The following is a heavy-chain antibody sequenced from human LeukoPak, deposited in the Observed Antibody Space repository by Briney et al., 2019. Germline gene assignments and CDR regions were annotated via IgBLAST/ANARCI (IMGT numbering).Heavy chain of an antibody. Sequence: GASVKVSCKASGYTFTGYYMHWVRQAPGQGLEWMGWINPNSGGTNYAQKFQGRGTMTTDTSISTAYMELSRLRYDDTAVYYCARAGITMVRGVTVNWFDPWGQGTLVTVSS. D-gene: IGHD3-10*01. CDR3: ARAGITMVRGVTVNWFDP. CDR1: GYTFTGYY. CDR2: INPNSGGT. V-gene: IGHV1-2*02. J-gene: IGHJ5*02.